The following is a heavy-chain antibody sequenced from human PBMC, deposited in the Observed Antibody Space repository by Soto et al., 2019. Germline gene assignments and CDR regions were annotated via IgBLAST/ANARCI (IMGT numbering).Heavy chain of an antibody. CDR1: GGSISSSSYY. CDR2: IYYSGST. D-gene: IGHD6-19*01. CDR3: ASPSSRSYSSGWYCYFDY. V-gene: IGHV4-39*01. Sequence: PSEILSLTCTVSGGSISSSSYYWGWIRQPPGKGLEWIGSIYYSGSTYYNPSLKSRVTISVDTSKNQFSLKLSSVTAADTAVYYCASPSSRSYSSGWYCYFDYWGQGTLVNVSS. J-gene: IGHJ4*02.